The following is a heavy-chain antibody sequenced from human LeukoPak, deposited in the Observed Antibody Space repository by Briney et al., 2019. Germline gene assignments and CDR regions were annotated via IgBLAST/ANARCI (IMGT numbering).Heavy chain of an antibody. J-gene: IGHJ4*02. V-gene: IGHV1-3*03. CDR2: INAGNGKT. CDR1: GYTFTSYA. Sequence: ASVKVSCKASGYTFTSYAMHWVRQAPGQRLEWMGWINAGNGKTKYSQEFQSRVTITRDTSASTAYMELSSLRSEDMAVYYCARDAKERYYDILTGYYNGLDYWGQGTLVTVSS. CDR3: ARDAKERYYDILTGYYNGLDY. D-gene: IGHD3-9*01.